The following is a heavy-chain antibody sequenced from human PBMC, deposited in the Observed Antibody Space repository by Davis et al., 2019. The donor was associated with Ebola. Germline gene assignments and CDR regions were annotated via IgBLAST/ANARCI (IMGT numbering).Heavy chain of an antibody. V-gene: IGHV1-8*01. D-gene: IGHD2-15*01. Sequence: ASVKVSCKASGYTFTSYDINWVRQATGQGLEWMGWMNPNSGNTGYAQKFQGSVTMTRNTSISTAYMEVSSLRSEDTAVYYCARRLGVSKDTRHDHWGQGTLVTVSS. CDR2: MNPNSGNT. CDR1: GYTFTSYD. CDR3: ARRLGVSKDTRHDH. J-gene: IGHJ4*02.